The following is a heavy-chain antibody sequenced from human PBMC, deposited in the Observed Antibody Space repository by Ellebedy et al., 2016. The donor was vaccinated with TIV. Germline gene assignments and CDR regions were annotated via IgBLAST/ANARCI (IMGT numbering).Heavy chain of an antibody. CDR1: GFAFSSNG. CDR3: TEASGWEHEY. J-gene: IGHJ4*02. Sequence: GESLKISCAASGFAFSSNGLSWVRQAPGKGLEWVSGSSDNGGSTYYADSVEGRFTISRDNSKNTLYLQMNNLRVEDTALYYCTEASGWEHEYWGQGTLVTISS. V-gene: IGHV3-23*01. CDR2: SSDNGGST. D-gene: IGHD3-10*01.